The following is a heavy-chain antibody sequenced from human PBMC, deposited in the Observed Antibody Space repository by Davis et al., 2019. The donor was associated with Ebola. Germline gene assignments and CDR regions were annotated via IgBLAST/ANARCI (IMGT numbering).Heavy chain of an antibody. D-gene: IGHD1-26*01. CDR3: ARDGSYRAYFDY. J-gene: IGHJ4*02. CDR2: ISSSSSYI. Sequence: GESLKISCAASGFTFSSYSMNWVRQAPGKGLEWVSSISSSSSYIYYADSVKGRFTISRDNAKNSLYLQMNSLRAEDTAVYYCARDGSYRAYFDYWGQGTLVTVSS. CDR1: GFTFSSYS. V-gene: IGHV3-21*01.